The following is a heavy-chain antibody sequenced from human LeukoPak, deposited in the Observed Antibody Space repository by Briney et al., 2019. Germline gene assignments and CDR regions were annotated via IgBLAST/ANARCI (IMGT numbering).Heavy chain of an antibody. D-gene: IGHD6-19*01. J-gene: IGHJ4*02. CDR3: ASVGSGWYPDY. CDR1: GVSISSSSYY. CDR2: IYYSGST. V-gene: IGHV4-39*01. Sequence: SPSETLSLTCTVSGVSISSSSYYWGWIRQPPGKGLEWIGSIYYSGSTYYNPSLKSRVTISVDTSKNQFSLKLSSVTAADTAVYYCASVGSGWYPDYWGQGTLVTVSS.